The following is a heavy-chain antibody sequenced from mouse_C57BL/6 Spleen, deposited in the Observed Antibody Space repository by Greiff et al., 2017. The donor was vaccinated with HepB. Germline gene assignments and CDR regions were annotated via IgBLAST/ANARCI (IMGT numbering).Heavy chain of an antibody. V-gene: IGHV1-69*01. J-gene: IGHJ3*01. D-gene: IGHD2-5*01. Sequence: VQLQQSGAELVMPGASVKLSCKASGYTFTSYWMHWVKQRPGQGLEWIGEIDPSDSYTNYNQKFKGKSTLTVDKSSRTAYMQLSSLTSEDSAVYYCARLDSNYDAYWGQRTLVTVSA. CDR2: IDPSDSYT. CDR3: ARLDSNYDAY. CDR1: GYTFTSYW.